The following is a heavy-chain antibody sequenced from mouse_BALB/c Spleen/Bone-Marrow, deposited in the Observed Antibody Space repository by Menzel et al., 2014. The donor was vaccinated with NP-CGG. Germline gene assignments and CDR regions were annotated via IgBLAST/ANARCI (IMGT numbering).Heavy chain of an antibody. CDR2: INPSTGYT. V-gene: IGHV1-7*01. Sequence: QVQLQQSGAELAKPGASVKMSCKASGYTFTSYWMHWVKQRPGQGLEWIGYINPSTGYTEYNQKFKDKATLTADKSSSTAYMQLSSLTSEDSAVYYCARSRTGTYFDYWGQGPTLPVPS. CDR1: GYTFTSYW. CDR3: ARSRTGTYFDY. D-gene: IGHD4-1*01. J-gene: IGHJ2*01.